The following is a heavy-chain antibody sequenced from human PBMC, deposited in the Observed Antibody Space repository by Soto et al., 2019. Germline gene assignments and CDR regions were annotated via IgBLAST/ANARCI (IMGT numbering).Heavy chain of an antibody. CDR1: GFTFSDHY. CDR2: TRNKAQGYTT. CDR3: ARVKSSCWGFDVFDF. J-gene: IGHJ3*01. Sequence: EVLLVESGGGLVQPGGSLRLSCAASGFTFSDHYMDWVRQAPGKGLEWVGRTRNKAQGYTTEHAASVKGRFTISRDDSRDSLYLQMNSLKTEDTAMYYCARVKSSCWGFDVFDFWGQGTMVTVSS. D-gene: IGHD2-15*01. V-gene: IGHV3-72*01.